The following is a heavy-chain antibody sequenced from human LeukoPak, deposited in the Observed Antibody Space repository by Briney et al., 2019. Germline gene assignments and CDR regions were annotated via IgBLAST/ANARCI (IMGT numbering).Heavy chain of an antibody. CDR1: WYSFTSYC. D-gene: IGHD6-13*01. CDR3: ARLQQLVELDY. V-gene: IGHV5-51*01. J-gene: IGHJ4*02. CDR2: IYPGDSDT. Sequence: GKALKISCKGSWYSFTSYCIGWVRQMPGKGLEWTWIIYPGDSDTRYSPSFQGQVTISADKSISTAYLQWSSLKASDTAMYYCARLQQLVELDYWGQGTLVTVSS.